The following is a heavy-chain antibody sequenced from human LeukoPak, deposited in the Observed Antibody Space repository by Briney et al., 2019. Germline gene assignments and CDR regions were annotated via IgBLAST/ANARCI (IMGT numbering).Heavy chain of an antibody. Sequence: PGGSLRLSCAASGFTFSDYYMSWIRQPPGKGLEWIGSIYHSGSTYYNPSLKSRVTISVDTSKNQFSLKLSSVTAADTAVYYCARVLFHGSHLYYFDYWGQGTLVTVSS. D-gene: IGHD2-15*01. CDR3: ARVLFHGSHLYYFDY. CDR1: GFTFSDYY. CDR2: IYHSGST. J-gene: IGHJ4*02. V-gene: IGHV4-38-2*01.